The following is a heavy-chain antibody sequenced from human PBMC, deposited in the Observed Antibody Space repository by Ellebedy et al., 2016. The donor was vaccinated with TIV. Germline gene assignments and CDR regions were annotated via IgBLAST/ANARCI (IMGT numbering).Heavy chain of an antibody. Sequence: GGSLRLSCAASGFTFHSYGMHWVRQAPGKGLEWVTFIRDDGSDKYYADSVKGRFTVTRDNSKNTLTLQMNSLRLEDTDVYYCAKVLFAFGEFESPFDPWGQGTLVIVSS. CDR1: GFTFHSYG. J-gene: IGHJ5*02. CDR2: IRDDGSDK. D-gene: IGHD3-10*01. CDR3: AKVLFAFGEFESPFDP. V-gene: IGHV3-30*02.